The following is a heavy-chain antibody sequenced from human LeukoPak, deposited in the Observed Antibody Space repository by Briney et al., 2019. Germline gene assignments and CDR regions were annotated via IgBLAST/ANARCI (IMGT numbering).Heavy chain of an antibody. CDR1: GGPISSGDYY. J-gene: IGHJ6*02. CDR2: IYYSGST. D-gene: IGHD3-10*01. CDR3: ARAHYDYGMDV. Sequence: PSQTLSLTCTVSGGPISSGDYYWRWIRQPPGKGLEWIGYIYYSGSTYYNPSLKSRVTISVDTSKNQFSLKLSSVTAADTAVYYCARAHYDYGMDVWGQGTTVTVSS. V-gene: IGHV4-30-4*01.